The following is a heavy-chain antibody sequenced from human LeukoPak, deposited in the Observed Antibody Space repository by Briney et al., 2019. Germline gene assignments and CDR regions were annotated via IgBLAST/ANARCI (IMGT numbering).Heavy chain of an antibody. J-gene: IGHJ6*02. CDR3: ARGGGLDG. CDR2: INHNGNVN. D-gene: IGHD3-16*01. Sequence: RGSLRLSCAASGFTFSSYWMNWARQAPGKGLEWVASINHNGNVNYYVDSVKGRFTISRDNAKNSLYLQMSNLRAEDTAVYFCARGGGLDGWGQGATVTVSS. V-gene: IGHV3-7*03. CDR1: GFTFSSYW.